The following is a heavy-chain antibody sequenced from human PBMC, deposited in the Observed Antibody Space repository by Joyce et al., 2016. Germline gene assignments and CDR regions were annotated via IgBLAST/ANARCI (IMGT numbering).Heavy chain of an antibody. J-gene: IGHJ3*02. Sequence: QVQLVESGGGVVQPGRSLRRSCAASGFTFSSYGMHWVRQAPGKGLELVAVISYNGSNNYYADSVKGRFTISRDNSKNTLNLQMNSLRPEDTVVYYCAKGFHYGDFNDAFDIWGQGTMVTVSS. V-gene: IGHV3-30*18. CDR1: GFTFSSYG. D-gene: IGHD4-17*01. CDR3: AKGFHYGDFNDAFDI. CDR2: ISYNGSNN.